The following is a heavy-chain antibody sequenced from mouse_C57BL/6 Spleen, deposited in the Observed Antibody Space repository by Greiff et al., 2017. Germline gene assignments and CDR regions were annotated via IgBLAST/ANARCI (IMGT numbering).Heavy chain of an antibody. CDR1: GYSFTGYY. J-gene: IGHJ2*01. V-gene: IGHV1-42*01. CDR2: INPSTGGT. Sequence: VQLKESGPELVKPGASVKISCKASGYSFTGYYMNWVKQSPEKSLEWIGEINPSTGGTTYNQKFKATATLTVDKSSSTAYMQLKSLTSEDAAVYYCARVTTVVADYWGQGTTLTVSS. CDR3: ARVTTVVADY. D-gene: IGHD1-1*01.